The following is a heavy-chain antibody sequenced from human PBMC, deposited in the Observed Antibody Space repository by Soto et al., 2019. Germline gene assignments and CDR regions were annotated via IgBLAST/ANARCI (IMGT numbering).Heavy chain of an antibody. J-gene: IGHJ4*02. Sequence: EVQLVESGGGLVQPGRSLRLSCAASGFTFDDYAMHWVRQAPGKGLEWVSGISWNSGSIGYADSVKGRFTISRDNAKNSLYLQMNSLRAEDTAVYYCAKDRDGFLKDHWGQGTLVTVSS. CDR3: AKDRDGFLKDH. D-gene: IGHD5-12*01. CDR2: ISWNSGSI. V-gene: IGHV3-9*01. CDR1: GFTFDDYA.